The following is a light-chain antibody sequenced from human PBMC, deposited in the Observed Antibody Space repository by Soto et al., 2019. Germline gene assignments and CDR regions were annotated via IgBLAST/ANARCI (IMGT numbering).Light chain of an antibody. J-gene: IGKJ1*01. CDR2: KAS. CDR3: QQYNDYPWT. Sequence: DIQMTQSPSTLSASVGDGVIITCRASQSISSWLAWYQQKPGKAPKLLIYKASSLESGVPSRFSGSGSGTEFTLTISSLQPDDFATYYCQQYNDYPWTFGQGTKVEIK. V-gene: IGKV1-5*03. CDR1: QSISSW.